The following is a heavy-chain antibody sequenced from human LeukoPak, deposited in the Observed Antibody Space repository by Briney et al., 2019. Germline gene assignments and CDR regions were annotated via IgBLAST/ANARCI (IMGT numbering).Heavy chain of an antibody. J-gene: IGHJ4*02. Sequence: AGGSLRLSCAASGFAFSSYAMHWVRQAPGKGLEWVAVISYDGSNKYYADSVKGRFTISRDNSKNTLYLQMNSLRAEDTAVYYCARGPSIVVVIAYFDYWGQGTLVTVSS. CDR2: ISYDGSNK. CDR3: ARGPSIVVVIAYFDY. D-gene: IGHD2-21*01. V-gene: IGHV3-30-3*01. CDR1: GFAFSSYA.